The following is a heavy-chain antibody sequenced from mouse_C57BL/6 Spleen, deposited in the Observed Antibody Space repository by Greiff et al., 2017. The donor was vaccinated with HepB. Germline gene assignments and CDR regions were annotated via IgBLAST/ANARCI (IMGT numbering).Heavy chain of an antibody. Sequence: DVHLVESGGGLVKPGGSLKLSCAASGFTFSDYGMHWVRQAPEKGLEWVAYISSGSSTIYYADTVKGRFTISRDNAKNTLFLQMTSLRSEDTAMYYCAMGSYGPWFAYWGQGTLVTVSA. D-gene: IGHD1-1*02. CDR2: ISSGSSTI. CDR3: AMGSYGPWFAY. J-gene: IGHJ3*01. CDR1: GFTFSDYG. V-gene: IGHV5-17*01.